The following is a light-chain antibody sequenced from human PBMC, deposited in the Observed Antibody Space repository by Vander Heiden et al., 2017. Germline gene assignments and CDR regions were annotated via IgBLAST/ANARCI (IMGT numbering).Light chain of an antibody. CDR1: SLRNYY. Sequence: TQDPAVSVALGQTVRITCQGASLRNYYASWYQQKPGQAPVLVIYGKNNRPSGIPDRFSGSSSGNTASLTITGAQAEDEADYYCNSRDSSGDHLEVFGGGTKLTVL. CDR2: GKN. J-gene: IGLJ2*01. V-gene: IGLV3-19*01. CDR3: NSRDSSGDHLEV.